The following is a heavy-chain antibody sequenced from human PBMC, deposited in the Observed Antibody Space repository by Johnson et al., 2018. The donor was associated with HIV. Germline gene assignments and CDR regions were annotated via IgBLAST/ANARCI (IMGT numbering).Heavy chain of an antibody. CDR1: RFTFSSYW. CDR2: INWNGGST. V-gene: IGHV3-20*04. D-gene: IGHD1-26*01. Sequence: VQLVESGGGVILPGGSLRLPCAASRFTFSSYWKSWVRQAPGKGLAWVSGINWNGGSTGYADSVKGRFTISRDNAKNSLYLQINSLRAEDTALYCCARGSGSYYSNAFDIWGQGTMVTVSS. CDR3: ARGSGSYYSNAFDI. J-gene: IGHJ3*02.